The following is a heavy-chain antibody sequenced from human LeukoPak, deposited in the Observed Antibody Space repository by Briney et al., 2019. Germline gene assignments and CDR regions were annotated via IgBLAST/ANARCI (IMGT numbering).Heavy chain of an antibody. CDR2: IDPSDSYT. V-gene: IGHV5-10-1*01. CDR3: ATTNWLDY. Sequence: GESLKISCNGSGYXFTSYWITWVRQMPGKGLEWMGMIDPSDSYTTYSPSFQGHLTISADKSISTAYIQWSSLKASDSAMYYCATTNWLDYWGQGTPVTVSS. D-gene: IGHD1-1*01. J-gene: IGHJ4*02. CDR1: GYXFTSYW.